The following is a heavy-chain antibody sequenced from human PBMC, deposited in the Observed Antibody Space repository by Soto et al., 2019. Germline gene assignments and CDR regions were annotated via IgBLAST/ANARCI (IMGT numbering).Heavy chain of an antibody. CDR1: GGSFSGYY. CDR3: ARGIAAAGTLY. V-gene: IGHV4-34*01. D-gene: IGHD6-13*01. J-gene: IGHJ4*02. CDR2: INHSGST. Sequence: QVQLQQWGAGLLKPSETLSLTRAVYGGSFSGYYWSWIRQPPGKGLEWIGEINHSGSTNYNPSLKSRVTISVDTSKNQFSLKLSSVTAADTAVYYCARGIAAAGTLYWGQGTLVTVSS.